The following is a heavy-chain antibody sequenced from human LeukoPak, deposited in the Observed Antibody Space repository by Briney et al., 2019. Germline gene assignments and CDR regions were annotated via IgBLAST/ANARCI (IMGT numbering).Heavy chain of an antibody. Sequence: GRSLRLSCAASGFTFDDYAMHWVGQAPGKGLEWVSGISWNSGSIGYADSVQGRFTISRDNAKNSLYLQMNSLRAEDTALYYCAKDGTLGATNTHFDYWGQGTLVTVSS. D-gene: IGHD1-26*01. V-gene: IGHV3-9*01. CDR2: ISWNSGSI. CDR3: AKDGTLGATNTHFDY. CDR1: GFTFDDYA. J-gene: IGHJ4*02.